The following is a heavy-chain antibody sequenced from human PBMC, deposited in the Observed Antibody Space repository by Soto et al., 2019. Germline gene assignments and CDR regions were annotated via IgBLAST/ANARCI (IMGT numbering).Heavy chain of an antibody. J-gene: IGHJ6*02. Sequence: ASVKVSCKASGYTFTGYYMHWVRQAPGQGLEWMGWINPNSGGTNYAQKFQGWVTVTRDTSISTAYMELSRLRSDDTAVYYCARDRGSWYGFGYYYYYGMDVWGQGTTVTVSS. CDR3: ARDRGSWYGFGYYYYYGMDV. D-gene: IGHD6-13*01. V-gene: IGHV1-2*04. CDR2: INPNSGGT. CDR1: GYTFTGYY.